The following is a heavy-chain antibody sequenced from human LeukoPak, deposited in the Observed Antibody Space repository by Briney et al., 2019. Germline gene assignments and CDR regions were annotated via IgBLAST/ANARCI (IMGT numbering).Heavy chain of an antibody. Sequence: SQTLSLTCTVSGVSISSGGYYWSWIRQHPGKGLERMGYIYYSGSTYYNPSLKSRVTISVDTSKNQFSLKLSSVTAADTAVYYCSGTMVRGVIISFDYWGQGTLVTVSS. J-gene: IGHJ4*02. CDR1: GVSISSGGYY. D-gene: IGHD3-10*01. V-gene: IGHV4-31*03. CDR2: IYYSGST. CDR3: SGTMVRGVIISFDY.